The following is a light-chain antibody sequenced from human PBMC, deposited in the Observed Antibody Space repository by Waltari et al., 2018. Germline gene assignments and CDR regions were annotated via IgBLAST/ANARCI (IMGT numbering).Light chain of an antibody. CDR2: DTS. CDR3: QQYDNLPT. J-gene: IGKJ4*01. Sequence: EIVLTQSPATLSLSPGERATLSCRASQSVRSYLAWYQQKPGQAPRLLIYDTSNRASGIPARFSGSGSGTDFSLSISSLEPEDFAVYYCQQYDNLPTFGGGTKVEIK. V-gene: IGKV3-11*01. CDR1: QSVRSY.